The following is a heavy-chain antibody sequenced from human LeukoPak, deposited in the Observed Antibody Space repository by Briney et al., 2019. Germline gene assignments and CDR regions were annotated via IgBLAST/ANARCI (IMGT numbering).Heavy chain of an antibody. CDR3: ARVGGPYRPIDY. J-gene: IGHJ4*02. V-gene: IGHV4-4*02. D-gene: IGHD1-26*01. CDR2: VLLRGGT. Sequence: SETLSLTCGVSGGSISSTNWWTWVRQPPGEGLKWIGEVLLRGGTNYNPSLGSGVTMSVDMSETHSSLNLTSVTAADTALHSSARVGGPYRPIDYSGQGTLVTVSS. CDR1: GGSISSTNW.